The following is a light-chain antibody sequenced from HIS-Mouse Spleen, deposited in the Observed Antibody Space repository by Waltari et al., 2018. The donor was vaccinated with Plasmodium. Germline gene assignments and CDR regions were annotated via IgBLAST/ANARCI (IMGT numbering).Light chain of an antibody. CDR3: QQYYSTPLT. CDR2: WAS. J-gene: IGKJ4*01. V-gene: IGKV4-1*01. Sequence: DIVMTQSPDSLAVSLGERATINCKSSQSVLYSSNNKNYLALYQQKPGQPPKLLIYWASTRESGVHDRFSGRGAGTEFYLTISSLQAEDVAVYYCQQYYSTPLTFGGGTNVEIK. CDR1: QSVLYSSNNKNY.